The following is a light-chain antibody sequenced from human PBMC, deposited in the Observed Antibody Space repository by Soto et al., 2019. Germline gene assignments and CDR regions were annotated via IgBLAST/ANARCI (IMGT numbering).Light chain of an antibody. V-gene: IGLV2-8*01. Sequence: QSVLTQPTSASGSPGQSVTLSCTGTSSDVGGYNYVSWYQQHPGKAPKLMIYEVSNRPSGVSNRFSGSKSGNTASLTVSGLEAEDEADYYCSSYAGSNNVVFGGGTKVTVL. CDR2: EVS. CDR3: SSYAGSNNVV. CDR1: SSDVGGYNY. J-gene: IGLJ2*01.